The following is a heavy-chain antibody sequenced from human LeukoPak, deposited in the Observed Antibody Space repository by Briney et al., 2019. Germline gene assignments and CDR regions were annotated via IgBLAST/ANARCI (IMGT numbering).Heavy chain of an antibody. V-gene: IGHV1-8*01. CDR2: MNPNSGNT. CDR3: ARRTMWDTNGWLSPDY. J-gene: IGHJ4*02. D-gene: IGHD6-19*01. CDR1: GYTFTSYD. Sequence: ASVKVSCKASGYTFTSYDINWVRQATGQGLEWMGWMNPNSGNTGYAQKFQGRVTMNRNTSISTAYMELSSLRSEDTAVYYCARRTMWDTNGWLSPDYWGQGTLVTVSS.